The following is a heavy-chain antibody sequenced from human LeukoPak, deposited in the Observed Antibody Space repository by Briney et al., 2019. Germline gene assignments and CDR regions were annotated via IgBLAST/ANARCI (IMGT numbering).Heavy chain of an antibody. CDR3: ARGRIGWFDP. Sequence: PSETLSLTCTVSGGSISSYYWSWIRQPPGKGLEWIGYIYYSGSTNYNPSLKSRVTISVDMSKNRFSLKLSSVTAADTAVYYCARGRIGWFDPWGQGTLVTVSS. CDR2: IYYSGST. V-gene: IGHV4-59*01. D-gene: IGHD3-10*01. J-gene: IGHJ5*02. CDR1: GGSISSYY.